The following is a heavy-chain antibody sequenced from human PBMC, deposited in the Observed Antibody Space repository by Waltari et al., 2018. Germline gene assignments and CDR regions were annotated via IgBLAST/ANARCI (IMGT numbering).Heavy chain of an antibody. Sequence: QVQLVQSGAAVKEPGASVQVSCKASGYIFTNFYMHWVRQAPGQGLEWMGVVTPNGGSTTYAQKLQDRVTMTRDTSTSTVYMELRSLRSEDTAVYYCARAGSTLVWGVAEWGQGTLVTVSS. V-gene: IGHV1-46*04. CDR2: VTPNGGST. J-gene: IGHJ4*02. CDR1: GYIFTNFY. CDR3: ARAGSTLVWGVAE. D-gene: IGHD3-10*01.